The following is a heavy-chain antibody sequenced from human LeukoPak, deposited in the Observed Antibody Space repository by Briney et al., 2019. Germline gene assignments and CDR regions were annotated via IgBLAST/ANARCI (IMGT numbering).Heavy chain of an antibody. J-gene: IGHJ4*02. V-gene: IGHV4-59*08. CDR2: IYYTGST. CDR3: ARHRAYSSSSPFDY. CDR1: GGSISSLY. Sequence: KSSETLSLTFSGSGGSISSLYWSWIRQPPGKGLEWIGYIYYTGSTNYNPSLKSRVTMFVDMSKNQFSLRLSSVTAADTAVYYCARHRAYSSSSPFDYWGQGTLVTVSS. D-gene: IGHD6-6*01.